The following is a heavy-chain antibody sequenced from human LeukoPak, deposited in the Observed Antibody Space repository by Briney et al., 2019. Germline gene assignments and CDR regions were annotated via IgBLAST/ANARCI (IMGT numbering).Heavy chain of an antibody. J-gene: IGHJ5*02. CDR3: ATSTGYSSGWYAQWFDP. Sequence: GESLKISCKGSGYSFTSYWIGWVRQMPGKGLEWMGIIYPGDSDTRYSPSFQGQVTISADKSISTAYLQWSSLKASDTAMYYCATSTGYSSGWYAQWFDPWGQGTLVTVSS. CDR1: GYSFTSYW. D-gene: IGHD6-19*01. V-gene: IGHV5-51*01. CDR2: IYPGDSDT.